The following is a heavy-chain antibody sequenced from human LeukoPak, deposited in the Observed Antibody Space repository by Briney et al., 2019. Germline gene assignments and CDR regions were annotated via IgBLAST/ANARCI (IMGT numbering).Heavy chain of an antibody. V-gene: IGHV4-30-4*08. D-gene: IGHD3-16*01. Sequence: SETLSLTCTVSGGSISSDDYYWTWIRQRPGKGLEWIGYIYDSGSTYYKPSLKSRVTISVDTSKNQFSLKLSSVTAADTAVYYCARTDTFGNWFDPWGQGTLVTDSS. CDR3: ARTDTFGNWFDP. J-gene: IGHJ5*02. CDR2: IYDSGST. CDR1: GGSISSDDYY.